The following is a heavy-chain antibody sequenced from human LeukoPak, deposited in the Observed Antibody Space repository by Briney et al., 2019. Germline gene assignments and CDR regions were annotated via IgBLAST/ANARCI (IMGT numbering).Heavy chain of an antibody. J-gene: IGHJ4*02. Sequence: SSETLSLTCSVSGYSISSGNYWGWIRLPPGKGLQWIGSIYHSGSTYYNPSLKSRVTISVDTSKNQFSLKLSSVTAADTAVYYCAKGYCRGNSCYDDRGAFDYWGQGTLVTVSS. D-gene: IGHD2-2*01. CDR2: IYHSGST. CDR1: GYSISSGNY. CDR3: AKGYCRGNSCYDDRGAFDY. V-gene: IGHV4-38-2*02.